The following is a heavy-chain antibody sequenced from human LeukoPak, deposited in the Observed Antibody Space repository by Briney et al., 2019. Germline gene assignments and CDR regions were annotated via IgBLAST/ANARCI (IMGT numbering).Heavy chain of an antibody. J-gene: IGHJ4*02. CDR2: ISNTGSVI. CDR1: GSTFCSHT. D-gene: IGHD3-16*01. V-gene: IGHV3-48*04. CDR3: ARDLASPFDY. Sequence: GGSLRLSCAASGSTFCSHTMNWVRQAPGKGLEWISYISNTGSVIYYADSVKSRFTISRDNAKNSLYLQMNSLRAEDTAVYYCARDLASPFDYWGQGTLVTVSS.